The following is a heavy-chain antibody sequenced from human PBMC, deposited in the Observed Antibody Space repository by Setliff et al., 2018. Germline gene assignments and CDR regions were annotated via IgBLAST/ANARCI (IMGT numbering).Heavy chain of an antibody. D-gene: IGHD2-21*01. J-gene: IGHJ4*02. Sequence: GASVKVSCKASGYTFTSYGFSWVRQAPGQGLEWMGWISVYNGKTKYAQKFQGRVTMTTDTSTRTAYMEVTSLRSDDTAVYYCATEKFPGDWGDYWGQGTLFTVSS. CDR3: ATEKFPGDWGDY. CDR1: GYTFTSYG. V-gene: IGHV1-18*01. CDR2: ISVYNGKT.